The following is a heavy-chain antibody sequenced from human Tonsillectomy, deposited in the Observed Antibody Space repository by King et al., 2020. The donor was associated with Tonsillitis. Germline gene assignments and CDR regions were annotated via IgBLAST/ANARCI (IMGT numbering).Heavy chain of an antibody. D-gene: IGHD6-19*01. Sequence: VQLVESGGVLIQPGGSLRLSCAASGFTFDNYALNWVRQAPGKGLEWVSYISSRSATMYYADSVKGRFTISRDNARNSLYLQMNSLRAEDTAVYYCARDGVCLTYSSGFPYYFDFWGRGTLVTVSS. J-gene: IGHJ4*02. CDR1: GFTFDNYA. V-gene: IGHV3-48*01. CDR3: ARDGVCLTYSSGFPYYFDF. CDR2: ISSRSATM.